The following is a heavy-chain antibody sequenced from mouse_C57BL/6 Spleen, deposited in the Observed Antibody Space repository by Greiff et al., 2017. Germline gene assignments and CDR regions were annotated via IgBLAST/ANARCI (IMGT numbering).Heavy chain of an antibody. CDR1: GYTFTSYW. V-gene: IGHV1-64*01. CDR3: AREAYDYDDGFDY. D-gene: IGHD2-4*01. J-gene: IGHJ2*01. Sequence: QVQLKQPGAELVKPGASVKLSCKASGYTFTSYWMHWVKQRPGQGLEWIGMIHPNSGSTNYNEKFKSKATLTVDKSSSTAYMQLSSLTSEDSAVYYCAREAYDYDDGFDYWGQGTTLTVSS. CDR2: IHPNSGST.